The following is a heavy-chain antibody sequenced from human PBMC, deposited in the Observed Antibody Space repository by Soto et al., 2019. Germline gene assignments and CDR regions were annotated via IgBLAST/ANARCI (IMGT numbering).Heavy chain of an antibody. D-gene: IGHD5-12*01. CDR3: ARHVSVSGYEDCFDQ. Sequence: QLQLQESGPGLVKPSETLSLTCTVSGGSIISSSYYWAWIRQPPGKGLEWLGNIDYSGNTYYNPSLERRFAISVDTSQNQFSLELTAVTAVDTAVYYCARHVSVSGYEDCFDQWGEGTLVPVSS. CDR1: GGSIISSSYY. CDR2: IDYSGNT. J-gene: IGHJ4*02. V-gene: IGHV4-39*01.